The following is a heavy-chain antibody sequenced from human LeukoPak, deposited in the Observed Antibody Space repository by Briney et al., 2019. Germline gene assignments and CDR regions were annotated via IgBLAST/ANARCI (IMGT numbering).Heavy chain of an antibody. CDR1: GYTFTGYY. V-gene: IGHV1-2*02. J-gene: IGHJ5*02. D-gene: IGHD6-19*01. CDR3: ARDVLAGYSSSGGRFDP. Sequence: GASVKVSCKASGYTFTGYYMHWVRQAPGQGLEWMGWINPNNGGTNYAQKFQGRVTMTRDTSISTGYMELSRLRSDDTAVYYCARDVLAGYSSSGGRFDPWGQGTLVTVSS. CDR2: INPNNGGT.